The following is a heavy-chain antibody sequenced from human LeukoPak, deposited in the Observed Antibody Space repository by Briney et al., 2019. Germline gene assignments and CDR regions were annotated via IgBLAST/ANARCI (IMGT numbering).Heavy chain of an antibody. D-gene: IGHD6-13*01. Sequence: GTSLRLSCAASGISFSSHGMHWVRQAPGKGLEWVAVIWYDGSNIYYADSVKGRFTISRDNAKNSLYLQMNSLRAEDTAVYYCARASSIAAAGTFDLWGRGTLVTVSS. CDR1: GISFSSHG. CDR3: ARASSIAAAGTFDL. CDR2: IWYDGSNI. J-gene: IGHJ2*01. V-gene: IGHV3-33*03.